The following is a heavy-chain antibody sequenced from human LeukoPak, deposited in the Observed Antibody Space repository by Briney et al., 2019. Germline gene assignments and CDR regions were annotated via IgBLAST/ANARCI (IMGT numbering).Heavy chain of an antibody. CDR1: VGSISSGSYY. CDR3: ARAIRDDSNGYYFSPEEYFQH. D-gene: IGHD3-22*01. CDR2: IYTSGSS. Sequence: SQTLSLTCTVSVGSISSGSYYWSWIRQPAGKGLEWIGRIYTSGSSNYNPSLKSRVTISVDTSKNQFSLKLSSVTAADTAVYYCARAIRDDSNGYYFSPEEYFQHWGRGTLVTVSS. V-gene: IGHV4-61*02. J-gene: IGHJ1*01.